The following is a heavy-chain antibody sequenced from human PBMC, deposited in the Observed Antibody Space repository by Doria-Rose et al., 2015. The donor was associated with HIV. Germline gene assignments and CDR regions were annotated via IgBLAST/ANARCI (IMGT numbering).Heavy chain of an antibody. V-gene: IGHV4-34*01. CDR2: ISHNGST. CDR3: ARGGGDY. Sequence: SWIRQPPGRGLEWIGEISHNGSTNYNPSLKSRVTISLDTSKNQFSLNLHSVTAADTAVYYCARGGGDYWGQGTLVTVSS. D-gene: IGHD3-10*01. J-gene: IGHJ4*02.